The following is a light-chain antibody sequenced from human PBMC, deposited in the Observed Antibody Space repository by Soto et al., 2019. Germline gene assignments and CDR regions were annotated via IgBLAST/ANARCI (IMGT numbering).Light chain of an antibody. CDR2: GAS. CDR1: ETVNSNY. J-gene: IGKJ5*01. CDR3: QQRSNWPPIT. V-gene: IGKV3D-20*02. Sequence: DIVLTQSPGTLSLSPGERATLSCRASETVNSNYLAWYQQKRGQAPRLLIYGASRRATGIPDRFSGSGSGTDFTLTISSLEPEDFAVYYCQQRSNWPPITFGQGTRLEIK.